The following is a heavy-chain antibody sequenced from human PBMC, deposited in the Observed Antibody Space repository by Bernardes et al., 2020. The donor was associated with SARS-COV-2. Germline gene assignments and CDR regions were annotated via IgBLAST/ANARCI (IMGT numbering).Heavy chain of an antibody. CDR3: VRHAVTEDS. CDR1: GYTFTRYE. CDR2: MNPNTGTT. J-gene: IGHJ5*01. Sequence: ASVKVSCKAFGYTFTRYEINWVRQAPGQGLEWMGWMNPNTGTTGYAQKFQNRITVTRDIATRTAYMELSSLEFEDTAVYFCVRHAVTEDSWGQGTRVTVSS. D-gene: IGHD4-17*01. V-gene: IGHV1-8*01.